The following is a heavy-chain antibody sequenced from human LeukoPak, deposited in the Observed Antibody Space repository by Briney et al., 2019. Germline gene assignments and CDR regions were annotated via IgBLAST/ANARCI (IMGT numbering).Heavy chain of an antibody. V-gene: IGHV4-39*01. J-gene: IGHJ4*02. Sequence: PSETLSLTCTVSGGSISSSSYYWGWIRQPPGKGLEWIGSIYYSGSTYYNPSLKSRVTISVDTSKNQFSLKLSSVTAADTAVYYCARQGHIVVVTATFFDYWGQGTLVTVSS. D-gene: IGHD2-21*02. CDR2: IYYSGST. CDR3: ARQGHIVVVTATFFDY. CDR1: GGSISSSSYY.